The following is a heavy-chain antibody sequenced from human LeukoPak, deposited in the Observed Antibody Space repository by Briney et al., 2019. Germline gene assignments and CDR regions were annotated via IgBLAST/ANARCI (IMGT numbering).Heavy chain of an antibody. Sequence: SETLSLTCTVSGGSISSCYWSWVRQPPGKGLEWIGYIYYSGSTNYNPSLKSRVTISVDTSKNQFSLKLSSVTAADTAVYYCARTQWELLNWFDPWGQGTLVTVSS. CDR2: IYYSGST. CDR1: GGSISSCY. CDR3: ARTQWELLNWFDP. J-gene: IGHJ5*02. D-gene: IGHD1-26*01. V-gene: IGHV4-59*01.